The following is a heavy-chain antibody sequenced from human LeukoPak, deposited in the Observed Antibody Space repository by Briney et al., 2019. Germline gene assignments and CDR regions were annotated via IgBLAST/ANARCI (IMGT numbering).Heavy chain of an antibody. J-gene: IGHJ4*02. CDR2: IWYDGSNK. CDR3: AREAPLYYYDSSGYYPLDY. D-gene: IGHD3-22*01. V-gene: IGHV3-33*01. Sequence: PGRSLRLSCAASGFTFSSYGMHWVRQAPGKGLEWVAVIWYDGSNKYYADSVKGRFTISRDNSKNTLYLQTNSLRAEDTAVYYCAREAPLYYYDSSGYYPLDYWGQGTLVTVSS. CDR1: GFTFSSYG.